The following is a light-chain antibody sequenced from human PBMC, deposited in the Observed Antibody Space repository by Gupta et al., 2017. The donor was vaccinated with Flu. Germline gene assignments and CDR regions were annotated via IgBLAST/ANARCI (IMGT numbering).Light chain of an antibody. V-gene: IGLV2-23*01. CDR2: EGS. CDR3: CAFTGSGLV. CDR1: NSDGGSYNL. J-gene: IGLJ1*01. Sequence: QSITISCTGTNSDGGSYNLVSWYQHHPGEAPKLIIHEGSQRPSGVSYRFSASKSGNTASLTISGLQAEDEADYYCCAFTGSGLVFGTGTKVTAL.